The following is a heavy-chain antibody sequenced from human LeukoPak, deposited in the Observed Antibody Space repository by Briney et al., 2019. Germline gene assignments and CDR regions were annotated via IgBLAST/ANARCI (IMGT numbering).Heavy chain of an antibody. CDR1: GFTFDDYA. V-gene: IGHV3-43D*04. Sequence: PGGSLRLSCAASGFTFDDYAMHWVRHAPGKGLEWVSLISWDGGSTYYADSVKGRFTISRDNSKNALDLQMNSLRAEDTALYYCAKGGYGMDVWGKGTTVTVSS. J-gene: IGHJ6*04. D-gene: IGHD3-16*01. CDR2: ISWDGGST. CDR3: AKGGYGMDV.